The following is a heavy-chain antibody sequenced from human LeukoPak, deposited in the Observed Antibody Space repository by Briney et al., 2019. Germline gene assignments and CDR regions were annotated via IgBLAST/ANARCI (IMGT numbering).Heavy chain of an antibody. Sequence: GGSLRLSCAASGFTFSGYDMNWVRQAPGKGLEWVSHISSSSSWIYYADSVKGRFTISRDNSKNTLYLQMNSLRADDTAVYYCARRYTYSYLFDFWGRGTLVSVSS. D-gene: IGHD5-18*01. V-gene: IGHV3-21*05. CDR1: GFTFSGYD. CDR2: ISSSSSWI. CDR3: ARRYTYSYLFDF. J-gene: IGHJ4*02.